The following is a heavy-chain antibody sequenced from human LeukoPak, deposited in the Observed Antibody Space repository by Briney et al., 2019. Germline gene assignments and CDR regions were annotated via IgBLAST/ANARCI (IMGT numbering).Heavy chain of an antibody. Sequence: GGSLRLSCAASGLTFSSYAMHWVRQAPGKGLEWVAVISYDGSNKYYADSVKGRFTISRDNSKNTLYLQMNSLRAEDTAVYYCAREWDIVVVVAGLDYWGQGTLVTVSS. J-gene: IGHJ4*02. V-gene: IGHV3-30-3*01. CDR2: ISYDGSNK. D-gene: IGHD2-15*01. CDR3: AREWDIVVVVAGLDY. CDR1: GLTFSSYA.